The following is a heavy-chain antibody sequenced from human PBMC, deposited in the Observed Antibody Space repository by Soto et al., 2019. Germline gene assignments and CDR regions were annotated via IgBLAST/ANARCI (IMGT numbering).Heavy chain of an antibody. CDR1: GGSINDDTYY. CDR2: INHSGST. CDR3: ARARITMVRPHNWFDP. V-gene: IGHV4-39*07. Sequence: PSETLSLTCTVSGGSINDDTYYWGWIRQPPGKGLEWIGEINHSGSTNYNPSLKSRVTTSVDTSKNQFSLKLSSVTAADTAVYYCARARITMVRPHNWFDPWGQGTLVTVSS. J-gene: IGHJ5*02. D-gene: IGHD3-10*01.